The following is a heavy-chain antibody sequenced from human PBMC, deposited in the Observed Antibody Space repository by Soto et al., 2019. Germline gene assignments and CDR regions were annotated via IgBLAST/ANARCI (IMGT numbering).Heavy chain of an antibody. D-gene: IGHD3-16*01. V-gene: IGHV3-74*01. CDR2: INSDGSST. J-gene: IGHJ4*02. CDR1: GFTFSAYW. Sequence: EVQLVESGGGLVQPGGSLRLSCAASGFTFSAYWMHWVRQAPGKGLVWVSSINSDGSSTTYADFVKGRLTISRGNAKNTLYLQVNSRRAEDTAVYYCARGGGRYLDSWGQGTLVTVSS. CDR3: ARGGGRYLDS.